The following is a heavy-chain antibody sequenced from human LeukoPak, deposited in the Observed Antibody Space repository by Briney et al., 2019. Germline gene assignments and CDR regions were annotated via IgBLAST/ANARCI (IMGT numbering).Heavy chain of an antibody. CDR2: INAGNGKT. CDR3: ARARWTSTATTYYLDY. Sequence: GASVKVSWKASGYSFSDYAVQWVRQDPGQRLEWMGWINAGNGKTKYSQKFQDRVTITRDTSATTAYLDLSRLRSEDTAVYYCARARWTSTATTYYLDYWGQGTLVTVSS. D-gene: IGHD4-17*01. CDR1: GYSFSDYA. J-gene: IGHJ4*02. V-gene: IGHV1-3*01.